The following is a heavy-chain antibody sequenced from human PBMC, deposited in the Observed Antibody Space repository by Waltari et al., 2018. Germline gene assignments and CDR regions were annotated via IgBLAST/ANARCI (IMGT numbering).Heavy chain of an antibody. J-gene: IGHJ4*02. CDR1: GFTFRNFW. D-gene: IGHD1-26*01. CDR3: ARDLYDTGSGDYPGRDF. Sequence: EVQLVESGGVLVHPGGSLRLSCAASGFTFRNFWRPWVRQAPGKGLVWVSRIDSGGSDTSYAGSVKGRFTISRDNTKNTLYLQMNSLRGEDTGVYYCARDLYDTGSGDYPGRDFWGQGTLVTVAS. CDR2: IDSGGSDT. V-gene: IGHV3-74*01.